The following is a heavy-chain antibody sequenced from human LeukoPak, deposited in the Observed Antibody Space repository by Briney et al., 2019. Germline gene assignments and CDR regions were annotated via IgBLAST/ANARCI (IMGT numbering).Heavy chain of an antibody. Sequence: GGSLRLSCEASGFTFSSYGMHGVRQAPGKGLEWVAVISYDGSNKYYADSVKGRFTISRDNSKNTLYLQMNSLRAEDTAVYYCAKLTESFWGQGTLVTVSS. D-gene: IGHD3-10*01. J-gene: IGHJ4*02. V-gene: IGHV3-30*18. CDR1: GFTFSSYG. CDR3: AKLTESF. CDR2: ISYDGSNK.